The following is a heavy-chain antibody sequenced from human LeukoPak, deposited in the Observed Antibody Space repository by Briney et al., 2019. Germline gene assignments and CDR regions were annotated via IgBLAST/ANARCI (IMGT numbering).Heavy chain of an antibody. J-gene: IGHJ6*03. Sequence: GGSLRLSCAASGFAFSSYAMHWVRQAPGKGLEYVSAISGNGGSTYYANSVKGRFTSSRDNSKNTLYLQMGSLRAEDMAVYYCARDHVFWSGYFNYMDVWGKGTTVTVSS. CDR3: ARDHVFWSGYFNYMDV. CDR1: GFAFSSYA. D-gene: IGHD3-3*01. V-gene: IGHV3-64*01. CDR2: ISGNGGST.